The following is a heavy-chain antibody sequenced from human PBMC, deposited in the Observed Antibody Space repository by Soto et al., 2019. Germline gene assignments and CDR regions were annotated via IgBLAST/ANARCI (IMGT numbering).Heavy chain of an antibody. CDR1: GFTLSSSG. CDR3: ATPYYFNH. Sequence: SGGSLRLSCAAPGFTLSSSGMHWVRQAPGKGLEWLSSISDDSSYIDYADSLRGRFTVSRDNARNSLYLQIDSLGVEDTAVYYCATPYYFNHWGPGTLVTVSS. V-gene: IGHV3-21*06. CDR2: ISDDSSYI. D-gene: IGHD3-16*01. J-gene: IGHJ1*01.